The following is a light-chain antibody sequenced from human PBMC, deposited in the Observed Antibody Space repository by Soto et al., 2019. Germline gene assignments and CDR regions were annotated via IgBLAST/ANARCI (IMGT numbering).Light chain of an antibody. J-gene: IGLJ3*02. V-gene: IGLV2-8*01. Sequence: QSALTQPPSASGSPGQSVTISCTGTNGDVGGYNYVSWYQQYPGKAPRLLIYDVTKRPSGVPDRFSGSKSGNSAYLTVSGLQAEDEADYYCKSFARSAKWVFGGGTKLTVL. CDR2: DVT. CDR1: NGDVGGYNY. CDR3: KSFARSAKWV.